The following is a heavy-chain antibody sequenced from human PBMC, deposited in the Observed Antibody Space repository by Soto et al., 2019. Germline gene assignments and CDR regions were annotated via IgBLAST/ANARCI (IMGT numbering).Heavy chain of an antibody. D-gene: IGHD3-10*01. V-gene: IGHV4-31*03. CDR2: IYYSGRI. Sequence: SETLYFTCSCSGASINRGDTDYLNWIRQHPVKGLEWIGYIYYSGRIYYNPSLESRVTISVDTSKNQFSLKLTSVTAADTAVYYCAHSLRSFYYFGLDVWGQGTTVTVSS. CDR1: GASINRGDTDY. J-gene: IGHJ6*02. CDR3: AHSLRSFYYFGLDV.